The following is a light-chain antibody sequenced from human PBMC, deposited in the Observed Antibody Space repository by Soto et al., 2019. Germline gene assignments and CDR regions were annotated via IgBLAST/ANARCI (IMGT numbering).Light chain of an antibody. J-gene: IGLJ1*01. CDR3: APWDDSLNGFYV. CDR1: SSNIGSNY. CDR2: RNN. V-gene: IGLV1-47*01. Sequence: SVLTQPPSVSAAPGQKVTISCSGSSSNIGSNYVYWYQQLPGTAPKLLIYRNNQRPSGVPDRFSGSKSGTSASLAISGLRSDDEADYFCAPWDDSLNGFYVFGTGTK.